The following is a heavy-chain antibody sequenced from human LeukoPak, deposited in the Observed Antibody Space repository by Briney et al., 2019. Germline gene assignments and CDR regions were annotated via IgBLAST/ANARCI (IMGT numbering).Heavy chain of an antibody. CDR3: ARAAYCSSTSCYGWFDP. J-gene: IGHJ5*02. Sequence: PSQTLSLTCTVSGGSISSGGYYWSWIRQHPGKGLEWIGYIYYSGSTYYNPSLKSRVTISVDTSKNQFSLKLSSVTAADTAVYYCARAAYCSSTSCYGWFDPWGLGTLVTVSS. D-gene: IGHD2-2*01. CDR2: IYYSGST. CDR1: GGSISSGGYY. V-gene: IGHV4-31*03.